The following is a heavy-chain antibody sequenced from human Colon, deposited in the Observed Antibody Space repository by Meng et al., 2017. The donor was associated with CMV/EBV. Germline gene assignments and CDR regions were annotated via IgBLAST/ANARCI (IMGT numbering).Heavy chain of an antibody. D-gene: IGHD1-26*01. V-gene: IGHV3-7*01. CDR3: ARRGIGRDY. CDR1: GFTFSSYW. CDR2: INQDGGEK. J-gene: IGHJ4*02. Sequence: GESLKISCAASGFTFSSYWMSWVRQAPGKGLEWVANINQDGGEKYYVDSVRGRFTISRDNAKNSLYLQMNSLRAEDTAVYYCARRGIGRDYWGQGTLVTSPQ.